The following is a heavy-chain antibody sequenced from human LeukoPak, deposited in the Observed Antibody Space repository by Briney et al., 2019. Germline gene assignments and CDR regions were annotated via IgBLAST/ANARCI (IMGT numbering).Heavy chain of an antibody. CDR1: GYTFTNYY. V-gene: IGHV1-46*01. J-gene: IGHJ5*02. D-gene: IGHD6-13*01. CDR2: INPSGGST. Sequence: ASVKVSCKASGYTFTNYYMHWVRQAPGQGLEWMGIINPSGGSTNYAQKFQGRVTMTRDMSTSTVYMELSSLRSEDTAVYYCARELGSAAARFDPWGQGTLVTVSS. CDR3: ARELGSAAARFDP.